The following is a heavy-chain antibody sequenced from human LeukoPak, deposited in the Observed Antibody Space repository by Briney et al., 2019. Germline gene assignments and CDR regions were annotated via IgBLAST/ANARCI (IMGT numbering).Heavy chain of an antibody. CDR2: IIPIFGTA. D-gene: IGHD3-22*01. J-gene: IGHJ4*02. Sequence: GASVKVSCKASGGTFSSYAISWVRQAPGQGLEWMGGIIPIFGTANYAQKFQGRVTITADKSTSTAYMELSRLRSEDTAVYYCAREPHPNYYDSSGYLDYWGQGTLVTVSS. CDR1: GGTFSSYA. V-gene: IGHV1-69*06. CDR3: AREPHPNYYDSSGYLDY.